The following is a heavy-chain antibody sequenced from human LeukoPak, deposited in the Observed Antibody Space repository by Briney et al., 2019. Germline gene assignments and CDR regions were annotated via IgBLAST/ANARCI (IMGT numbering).Heavy chain of an antibody. CDR1: GGTFSSYA. J-gene: IGHJ6*02. V-gene: IGHV1-69*13. CDR3: ARAYYYDSSGYPTLYYYYGMDV. Sequence: SVKVSCKASGGTFSSYAISWVRQAPGQELEWMGGIIPIFGTANYAQKFQGRVTITADESTSTAYMELSSLRSEDTAVYYCARAYYYDSSGYPTLYYYYGMDVWGQGTTVTVSS. CDR2: IIPIFGTA. D-gene: IGHD3-22*01.